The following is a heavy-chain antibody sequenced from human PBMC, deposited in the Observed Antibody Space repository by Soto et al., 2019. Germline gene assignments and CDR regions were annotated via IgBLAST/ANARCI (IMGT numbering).Heavy chain of an antibody. D-gene: IGHD3-10*01. CDR1: GGSFSGYY. Sequence: SETLSLTCAVYGGSFSGYYWSWIRQPPGKGLEWIGEINHSGSTNYNPSLKGRVTISVDTSKNQFSLKLSSVTAADTAWYYCARGFGQHVVRGVKAQTHYYMDVWGKGTTVTVSS. V-gene: IGHV4-34*01. J-gene: IGHJ6*03. CDR3: ARGFGQHVVRGVKAQTHYYMDV. CDR2: INHSGST.